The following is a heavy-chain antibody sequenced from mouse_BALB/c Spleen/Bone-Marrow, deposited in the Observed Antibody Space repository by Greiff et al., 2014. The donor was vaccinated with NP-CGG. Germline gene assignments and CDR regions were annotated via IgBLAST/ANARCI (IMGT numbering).Heavy chain of an antibody. CDR1: GFNIKDTY. Sequence: EVMLVESGAELVKPGASVKLSCTASGFNIKDTYMHWVKQRPEQGLEWIGRIDPANGNTKYDPKFSGKATITANTSSNSNYLQLSSLTSEQADVYSCASWLLQYYYAMDYWGQGTSVTVSS. CDR2: IDPANGNT. V-gene: IGHV14-3*02. J-gene: IGHJ4*01. D-gene: IGHD2-3*01. CDR3: ASWLLQYYYAMDY.